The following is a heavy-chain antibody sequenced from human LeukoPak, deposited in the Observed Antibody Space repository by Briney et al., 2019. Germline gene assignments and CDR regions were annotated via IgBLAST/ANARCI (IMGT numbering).Heavy chain of an antibody. D-gene: IGHD2-2*01. Sequence: GASVKVSCKASGYTFTSYGISWVRQAPGQGLEWMGWISAYNGNTNYAQKLQGRVTMTTDTSTSTAYMELRSLRSDDTAVYYCARAYCSSTSCWLRNYYYYMDVWGKGTTVTVSS. CDR3: ARAYCSSTSCWLRNYYYYMDV. V-gene: IGHV1-18*01. CDR2: ISAYNGNT. J-gene: IGHJ6*03. CDR1: GYTFTSYG.